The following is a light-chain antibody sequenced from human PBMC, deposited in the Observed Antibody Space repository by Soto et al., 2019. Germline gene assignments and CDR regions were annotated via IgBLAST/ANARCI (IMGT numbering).Light chain of an antibody. J-gene: IGLJ1*01. Sequence: SALTQPPSASGSPGQSVTISCTGTGSDVGGYNYVSWYQQHPGKAPKLMLFEVSKRPSGVPDRFSGSKSGNTASLTVSGLQAEDEADYYCSSYAGSNKLGVFGTGTKLTVL. V-gene: IGLV2-8*01. CDR3: SSYAGSNKLGV. CDR2: EVS. CDR1: GSDVGGYNY.